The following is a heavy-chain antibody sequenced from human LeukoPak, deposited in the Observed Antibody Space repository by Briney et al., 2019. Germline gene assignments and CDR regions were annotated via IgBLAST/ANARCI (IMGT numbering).Heavy chain of an antibody. V-gene: IGHV3-74*01. CDR2: INIDGSST. Sequence: GGSLRLSSAHSGFTFSSYWMHWVRQAPGKGLLWVSRINIDGSSTSYADYVKGGFTMSRDNAKNMLYLQMNSLRAEDTAVYYCLYDLDFWGQGTLVTVSS. D-gene: IGHD5/OR15-5a*01. J-gene: IGHJ4*02. CDR3: LYDLDF. CDR1: GFTFSSYW.